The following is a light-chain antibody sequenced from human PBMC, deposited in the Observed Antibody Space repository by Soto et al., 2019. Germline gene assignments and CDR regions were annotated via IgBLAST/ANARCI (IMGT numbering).Light chain of an antibody. CDR3: QKYNSAPQIT. Sequence: DIQMTQSPSSLSASVGDRVTITCRASQGISNYLAWYQQKPGKVPKLLIYAASTLQSGVPSRFSGSGSRTDFTLTISSLQPEDVATYYCQKYNSAPQITFGPGTKVDIK. J-gene: IGKJ3*01. CDR1: QGISNY. V-gene: IGKV1-27*01. CDR2: AAS.